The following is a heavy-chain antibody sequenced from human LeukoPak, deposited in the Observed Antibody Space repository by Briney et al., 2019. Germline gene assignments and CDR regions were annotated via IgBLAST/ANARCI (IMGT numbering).Heavy chain of an antibody. CDR2: INPNSGGT. J-gene: IGHJ4*02. CDR1: GYTFTGYY. Sequence: ASVKVSCKASGYTFTGYYMHWVRQAPGQGLEWMGWINPNSGGTNYAQNFQGRVTMTRDTSISTAYMELSRLRSDDTAVYYCARFPVDVVEGDDYWGQGTLVTVSS. V-gene: IGHV1-2*02. CDR3: ARFPVDVVEGDDY. D-gene: IGHD2-2*03.